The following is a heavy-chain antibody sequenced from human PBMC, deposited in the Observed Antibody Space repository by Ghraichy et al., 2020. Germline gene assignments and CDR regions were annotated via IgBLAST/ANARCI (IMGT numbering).Heavy chain of an antibody. CDR1: GYTFTSYG. Sequence: ASVKVSCKASGYTFTSYGISWVRQAPGQGLEWMGWISAYNGNTNYAQKLQGRVTMTTDTSTSTAYMELRSLRSDDTAVYYCARDLRWDIVVVPAALADGKNDYGGQGTLVTVSS. CDR3: ARDLRWDIVVVPAALADGKNDY. D-gene: IGHD2-2*01. V-gene: IGHV1-18*01. J-gene: IGHJ4*02. CDR2: ISAYNGNT.